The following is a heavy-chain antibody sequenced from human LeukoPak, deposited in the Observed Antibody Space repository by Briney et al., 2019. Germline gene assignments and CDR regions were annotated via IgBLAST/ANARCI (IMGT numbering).Heavy chain of an antibody. CDR1: GFTFSNAW. D-gene: IGHD3-22*01. CDR3: TTTYYYDSSGYWKRVYLQH. CDR2: IKSKTDGGTT. V-gene: IGHV3-15*07. J-gene: IGHJ1*01. Sequence: PGGSLRLSCAASGFTFSNAWMNWVRQAPGKGLEWVGRIKSKTDGGTTDYAAPVKGRFTISRDDSKNTLYLQMNSLKTEDTAVYYCTTTYYYDSSGYWKRVYLQHWGQGTLVTVSS.